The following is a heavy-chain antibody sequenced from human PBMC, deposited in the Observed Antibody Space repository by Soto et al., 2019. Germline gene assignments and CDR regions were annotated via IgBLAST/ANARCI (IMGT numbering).Heavy chain of an antibody. CDR1: GGSISSYH. D-gene: IGHD5-12*01. CDR2: IYYSGST. J-gene: IGHJ6*02. V-gene: IGHV4-59*01. Sequence: SETLSLTCTVSGGSISSYHWSWVRQPPGKGLEWIGYIYYSGSTNYNTSLKSRVTISLDTSKNQVSLKLSSVTAADTAVYYCARDRVIVTTTQSYYYGMDVWGQGTTVTVSS. CDR3: ARDRVIVTTTQSYYYGMDV.